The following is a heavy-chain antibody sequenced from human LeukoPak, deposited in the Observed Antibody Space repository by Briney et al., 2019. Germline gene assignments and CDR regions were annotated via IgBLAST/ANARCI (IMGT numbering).Heavy chain of an antibody. V-gene: IGHV1-18*01. D-gene: IGHD2-2*01. J-gene: IGHJ6*02. CDR1: GYTFTSYG. CDR2: ISAYNGNT. CDR3: ARAGYCSSTSCQLNYYYYGMDV. Sequence: ASVKVSCKASGYTFTSYGISWVRQAPGQGLEWMGWISAYNGNTNYAQKLQGRVTMTTDTSTSTAYMELRSLRSDDTAVYYRARAGYCSSTSCQLNYYYYGMDVWGQGTTVTVSS.